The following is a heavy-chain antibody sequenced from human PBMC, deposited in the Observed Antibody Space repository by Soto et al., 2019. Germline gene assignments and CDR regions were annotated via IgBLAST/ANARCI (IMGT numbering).Heavy chain of an antibody. J-gene: IGHJ5*02. CDR2: ILPILGIA. Sequence: QVQLVQSGAEVKKPGSSVKVSCKASGGTFSSYTISWVRQAPGQGLEWMGRILPILGIANYAQKFQGRVTITADKSTSTAYMELSILRSEDTAVYYCATCSGGSCMGWFAPWVQGTLVTVSS. D-gene: IGHD2-15*01. V-gene: IGHV1-69*02. CDR1: GGTFSSYT. CDR3: ATCSGGSCMGWFAP.